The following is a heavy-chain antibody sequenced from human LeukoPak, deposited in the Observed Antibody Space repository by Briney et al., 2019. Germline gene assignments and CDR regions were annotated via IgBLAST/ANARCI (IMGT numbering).Heavy chain of an antibody. V-gene: IGHV3-9*01. Sequence: GRSLRLSCAASGFTFDDYAMHWVRQAPGKGLEWVSGISWNSGSIGYADSVKGRFTISRDNAKNSLYLQMNSLRAEDTALYYCAKDRARYYYDSSGPYDAFDIWGQGTMVTVSS. CDR1: GFTFDDYA. CDR3: AKDRARYYYDSSGPYDAFDI. J-gene: IGHJ3*02. D-gene: IGHD3-22*01. CDR2: ISWNSGSI.